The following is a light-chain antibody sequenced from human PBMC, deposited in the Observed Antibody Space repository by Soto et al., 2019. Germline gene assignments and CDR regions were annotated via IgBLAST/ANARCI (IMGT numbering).Light chain of an antibody. CDR2: EGS. J-gene: IGLJ1*01. Sequence: QSALTQPASVSGSPGQSITISCTGTSSDVGSYNLVSWYQQHPGKAPKVMIYEGSKRPSGVSNRFSGSKSGNTASLTISGLQAEDEADYYFSSYAGRSTYVFAAGTKLTVL. V-gene: IGLV2-23*01. CDR3: SSYAGRSTYV. CDR1: SSDVGSYNL.